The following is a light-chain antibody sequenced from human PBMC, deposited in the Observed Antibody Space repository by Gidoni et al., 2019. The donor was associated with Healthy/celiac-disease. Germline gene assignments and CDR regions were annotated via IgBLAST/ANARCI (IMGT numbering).Light chain of an antibody. Sequence: QSALTQPASVSGSPGQSLTISCTGTSSDVGGYNYVSWYQQHPGNAPKLMIYEVSNRPSGVSNRFSGSKSGNTASMTISGLQDEDEDDYYCSSYTSSSTHGVFGGGTKLTVL. V-gene: IGLV2-14*01. CDR1: SSDVGGYNY. CDR2: EVS. J-gene: IGLJ2*01. CDR3: SSYTSSSTHGV.